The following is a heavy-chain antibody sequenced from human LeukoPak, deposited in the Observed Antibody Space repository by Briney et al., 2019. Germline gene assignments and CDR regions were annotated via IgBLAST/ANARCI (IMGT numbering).Heavy chain of an antibody. CDR2: IYTSGST. J-gene: IGHJ4*02. CDR1: GGSISSYY. Sequence: SETLSLTCTVSGGSISSYYWSWIRQPAGKGLQWIGRIYTSGSTNYNPSLKSRVTMSVDTSKNQFPLKLSSVTAADTAVYYCARDPGLWFGTGNYFDYWGQGTLVTVSS. CDR3: ARDPGLWFGTGNYFDY. D-gene: IGHD3-10*01. V-gene: IGHV4-4*07.